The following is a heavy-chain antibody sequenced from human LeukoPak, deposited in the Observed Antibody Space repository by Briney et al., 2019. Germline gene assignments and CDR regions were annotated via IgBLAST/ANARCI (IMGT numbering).Heavy chain of an antibody. Sequence: GGSLRLSCAASGFTFSSYSMNWVRQAPGKGLEWVSYISSSSSTIYYADSVKGRFTISRDNAKNSLYLQMNGLRAEDTAVYYCASFVSGWYNNYWGQGTLVTVSS. CDR3: ASFVSGWYNNY. D-gene: IGHD6-19*01. CDR1: GFTFSSYS. CDR2: ISSSSSTI. V-gene: IGHV3-48*01. J-gene: IGHJ4*02.